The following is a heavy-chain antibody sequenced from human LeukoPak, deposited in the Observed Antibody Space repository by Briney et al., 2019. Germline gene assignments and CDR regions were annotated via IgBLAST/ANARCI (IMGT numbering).Heavy chain of an antibody. CDR1: GFTFSSYS. CDR2: ISTSSTYI. D-gene: IGHD3-3*01. CDR3: AKDPTYYDFWSGSAGWFDP. J-gene: IGHJ5*02. Sequence: GGSLRLSCEASGFTFSSYSMNWVRQAPGKGLEWVSSISTSSTYIYYADSVKGRFTISRDSSKSTLFLQMNSLRAEDTAVYYCAKDPTYYDFWSGSAGWFDPWGQGTLVTVSS. V-gene: IGHV3-21*04.